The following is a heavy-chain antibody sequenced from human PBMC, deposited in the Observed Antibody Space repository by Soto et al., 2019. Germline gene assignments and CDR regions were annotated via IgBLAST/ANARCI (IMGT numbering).Heavy chain of an antibody. Sequence: QLQLQESGPGLVKPSETLSLTCTVSGDSIISSNYYWAWIRQSPGKGLEWIGNMYYSGSTYYNLSRKSRVTMSVDTSKNQFSLKISSVTAADTSVYYCARIVVIPAAPDYYNYYGVDVWGQGTTVTVSS. V-gene: IGHV4-39*01. D-gene: IGHD2-2*01. CDR3: ARIVVIPAAPDYYNYYGVDV. CDR2: MYYSGST. J-gene: IGHJ6*02. CDR1: GDSIISSNYY.